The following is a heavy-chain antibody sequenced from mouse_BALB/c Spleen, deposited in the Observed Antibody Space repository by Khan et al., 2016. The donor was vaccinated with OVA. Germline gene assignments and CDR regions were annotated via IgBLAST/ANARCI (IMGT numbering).Heavy chain of an antibody. CDR3: WILL. CDR2: IRLKSDDYVT. CDR1: GFTFSNYW. Sequence: EVKLEVSGGGLVQPGGSMKLSCVASGFTFSNYWMNWVRQSPEKGLEWVAEIRLKSDDYVTHYAESGKGRFTISRDYSKSSVYLQMNNFAAEGSGIYYCWILLWGQGTTLTVSS. D-gene: IGHD6-1*01. J-gene: IGHJ2*01. V-gene: IGHV6-6*02.